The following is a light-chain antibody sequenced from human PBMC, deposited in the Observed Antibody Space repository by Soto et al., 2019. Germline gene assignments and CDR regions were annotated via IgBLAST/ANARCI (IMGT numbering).Light chain of an antibody. Sequence: EIVMTQSPATLSVSQGERATLSCRASQSVSSNLAWYQQKPGQSPSLLIYGASTRATGIPASFSGSGSGTEFTLTISSLQSEDVAVYYCPQYNNWPLTFGGGTKVDIK. V-gene: IGKV3-15*01. CDR3: PQYNNWPLT. CDR1: QSVSSN. J-gene: IGKJ4*02. CDR2: GAS.